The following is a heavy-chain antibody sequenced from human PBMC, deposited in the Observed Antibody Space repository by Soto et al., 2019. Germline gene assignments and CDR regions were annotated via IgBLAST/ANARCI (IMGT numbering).Heavy chain of an antibody. J-gene: IGHJ4*02. D-gene: IGHD2-8*01. CDR3: ARTSPRYCTNGVCYTMAFDY. V-gene: IGHV4-59*01. CDR1: GCSISSYY. Sequence: PSETLSLTCTFSGCSISSYYWSWIRQPPGKGLEWIGYIYYSGSTNYNPSLKSRVTISVDTSKNQFSLKLSSVTAADTAVYYCARTSPRYCTNGVCYTMAFDYWGQGTLVTVSS. CDR2: IYYSGST.